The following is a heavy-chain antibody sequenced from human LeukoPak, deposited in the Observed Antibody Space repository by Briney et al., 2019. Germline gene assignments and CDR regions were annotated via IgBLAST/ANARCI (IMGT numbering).Heavy chain of an antibody. CDR2: ISSSSSTI. CDR1: GFTLSSYS. Sequence: PGGSLRLSCAASGFTLSSYSMNWVRQAPGKGLEWVSYISSSSSTIYYADSVKGRFTIPRDNAKNSLYLQMNSLRAEDTAVYYCARDHYYDSSGYSDYWGQGTLVTVSS. CDR3: ARDHYYDSSGYSDY. D-gene: IGHD3-22*01. J-gene: IGHJ4*02. V-gene: IGHV3-48*04.